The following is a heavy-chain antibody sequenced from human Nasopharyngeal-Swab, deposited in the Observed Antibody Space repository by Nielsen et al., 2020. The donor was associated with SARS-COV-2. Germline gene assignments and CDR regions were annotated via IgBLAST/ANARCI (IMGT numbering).Heavy chain of an antibody. CDR2: INPSGGST. J-gene: IGHJ6*02. D-gene: IGHD2-15*01. Sequence: WVRQAPGQGLEWMGIINPSGGSTSYAQKFQGRVTMTRDTSTSTVYMELSSLRSEDTAVYYCARDLVCSGGSCYRYYYYYGMDVWGQGTTVPSP. V-gene: IGHV1-46*01. CDR3: ARDLVCSGGSCYRYYYYYGMDV.